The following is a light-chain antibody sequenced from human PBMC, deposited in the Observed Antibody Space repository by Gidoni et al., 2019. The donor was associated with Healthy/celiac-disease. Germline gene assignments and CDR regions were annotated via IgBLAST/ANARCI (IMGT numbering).Light chain of an antibody. Sequence: DIVMTQSLDSLAVSLDERATITCKSSQSVLYSSNNKNYLAWYQQKPGQPPKLLIYCASTRESGVPDRFSGSGSGTDFTLTISSLQAEDVAVYYCQQYYSTPWTFXQXTKVEIK. CDR3: QQYYSTPWT. CDR2: CAS. V-gene: IGKV4-1*01. J-gene: IGKJ1*01. CDR1: QSVLYSSNNKNY.